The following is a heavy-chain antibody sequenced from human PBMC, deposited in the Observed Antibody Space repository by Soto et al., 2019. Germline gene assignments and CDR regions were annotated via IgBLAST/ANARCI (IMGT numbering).Heavy chain of an antibody. CDR2: ISGSGGST. D-gene: IGHD3-3*01. J-gene: IGHJ4*02. CDR3: AKPYYDFWSGYPSSLDY. V-gene: IGHV3-23*01. Sequence: PGGSLRLSCAASGFTFSSYAMSWVRQAPGKGLEWVSAISGSGGSTYYADSVKGRFTISRDNSKNTLYLQMNSLRAEDTAVYYCAKPYYDFWSGYPSSLDYGGQGPLVTVSS. CDR1: GFTFSSYA.